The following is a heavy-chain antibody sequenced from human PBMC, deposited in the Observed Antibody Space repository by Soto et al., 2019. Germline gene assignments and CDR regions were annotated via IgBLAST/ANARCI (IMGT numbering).Heavy chain of an antibody. Sequence: AGGSLRLSCAATGFPFSVYAMTWVRQAPGKGLEWVSAVTANGGSTYSADSVKGRFTISRDNSKNTLFLQMNSLRAEDTAVYYCASLGVGDWANYYYYYGMDVWGRGTTVTVSS. CDR3: ASLGVGDWANYYYYYGMDV. J-gene: IGHJ6*02. CDR1: GFPFSVYA. V-gene: IGHV3-23*01. CDR2: VTANGGST. D-gene: IGHD2-21*02.